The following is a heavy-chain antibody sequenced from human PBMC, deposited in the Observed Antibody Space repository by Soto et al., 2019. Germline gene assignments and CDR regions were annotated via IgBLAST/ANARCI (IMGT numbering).Heavy chain of an antibody. Sequence: HPGGSLRLSCSASGFTFSSYAMHWVRQAPGKGLEYVSAISSNGGSTYYADSVKGRFTISRDNSKNTLYLQMSSLRAEDTAVYYCVKDGERQQLYGFWGYYYGMDVWGQGTTVTVSS. V-gene: IGHV3-64D*08. D-gene: IGHD6-13*01. CDR3: VKDGERQQLYGFWGYYYGMDV. J-gene: IGHJ6*02. CDR2: ISSNGGST. CDR1: GFTFSSYA.